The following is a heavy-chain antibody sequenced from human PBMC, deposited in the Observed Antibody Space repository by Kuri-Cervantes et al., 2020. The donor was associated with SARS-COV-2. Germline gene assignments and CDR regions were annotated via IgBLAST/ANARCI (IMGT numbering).Heavy chain of an antibody. Sequence: GGSLRLSCAASGFTFNTCAMHWVRQAPGKGLEWVAMISSDGSNKNYADSVKGRFTISRDNSKNTLYLQINSLRAEDTAVYYCARDSPDSSSWYYYYYGMDVWGQGTTVTVSS. CDR2: ISSDGSNK. CDR1: GFTFNTCA. CDR3: ARDSPDSSSWYYYYYGMDV. D-gene: IGHD6-13*01. J-gene: IGHJ6*02. V-gene: IGHV3-30*04.